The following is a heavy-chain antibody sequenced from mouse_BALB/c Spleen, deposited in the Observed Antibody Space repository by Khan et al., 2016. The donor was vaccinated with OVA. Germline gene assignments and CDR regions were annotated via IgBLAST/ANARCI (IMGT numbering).Heavy chain of an antibody. CDR2: IWSDGST. V-gene: IGHV2-6-1*01. D-gene: IGHD2-10*01. J-gene: IGHJ4*01. CDR1: GFSLTNYG. CDR3: ARQPYYQYYIMDY. Sequence: QVQLKESGPGLVAPSQSLSITCTISGFSLTNYGVHWVRQPPGKGLEWLVVIWSDGSTAYNSALNSRLSISKDNSKSHVFLKMNSLQTDDTAMYYCARQPYYQYYIMDYWGQGTSVTVSS.